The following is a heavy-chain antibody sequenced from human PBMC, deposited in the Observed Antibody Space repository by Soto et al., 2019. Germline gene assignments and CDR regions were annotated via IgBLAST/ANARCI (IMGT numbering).Heavy chain of an antibody. D-gene: IGHD4-17*01. J-gene: IGHJ3*02. V-gene: IGHV4-39*01. CDR1: GGSISSSSYY. CDR2: IYYSGST. Sequence: QLQPQESGPGLVKPSETLSLTCTVSGGSISSSSYYWGWIRQPPGKGLEWIGSIYYSGSTYYNPSLKSRVTISVDTSKNQFSMKLSSVTAADTAVYYCARHVPPPEGRTVTRPNWAFDIWGQGTMVTVSS. CDR3: ARHVPPPEGRTVTRPNWAFDI.